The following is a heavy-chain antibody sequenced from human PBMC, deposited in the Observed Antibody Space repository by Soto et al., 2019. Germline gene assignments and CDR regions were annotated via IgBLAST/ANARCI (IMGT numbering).Heavy chain of an antibody. CDR2: ISAYNGYT. D-gene: IGHD3-16*01. CDR1: GYTFTNFG. J-gene: IGHJ4*02. V-gene: IGHV1-18*01. Sequence: QVQLVQSGAEVKKPGASVKVSCKTSGYTFTNFGLSWVRQAPGRGLEWMGWISAYNGYTNYAQNFQGRVTMTTDTSTSTAYMELRSLRSDGTAGDYCARGGTPSDYWGQGTLVTVSS. CDR3: ARGGTPSDY.